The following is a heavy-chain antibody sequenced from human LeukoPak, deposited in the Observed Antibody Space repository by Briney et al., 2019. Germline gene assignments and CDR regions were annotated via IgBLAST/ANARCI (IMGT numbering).Heavy chain of an antibody. D-gene: IGHD6-13*01. CDR1: GFTFSSYW. V-gene: IGHV3-74*01. Sequence: PGGSLRLSCAASGFTFSSYWMHWVRQAPGKGLVWVSRINSDGSSTSYADSVKGRFTISRDNARNTLYLQMNSLRAEGTAVYYCARTGYSSSLYYYYGMDVWGQGTTVTVSS. J-gene: IGHJ6*02. CDR2: INSDGSST. CDR3: ARTGYSSSLYYYYGMDV.